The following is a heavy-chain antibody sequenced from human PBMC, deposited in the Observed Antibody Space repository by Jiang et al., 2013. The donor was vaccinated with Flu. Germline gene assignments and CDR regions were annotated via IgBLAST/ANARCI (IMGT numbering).Heavy chain of an antibody. Sequence: SGDSISSNSAAWNWLRQSPSRGLEWLGRTYYRSKWYNDYAVSVKGRITINPDTSKNQFSLQLNSVTPEDTAVYYCARDPEYSLSCFDSWGQGALVTVSS. J-gene: IGHJ4*02. D-gene: IGHD2/OR15-2a*01. CDR3: ARDPEYSLSCFDS. CDR2: TYYRSKWYN. CDR1: GDSISSNSAA. V-gene: IGHV6-1*01.